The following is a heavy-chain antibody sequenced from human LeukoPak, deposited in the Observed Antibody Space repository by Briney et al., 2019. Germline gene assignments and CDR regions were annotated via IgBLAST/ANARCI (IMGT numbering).Heavy chain of an antibody. CDR1: GFTFSSYA. Sequence: PGGSLRLSCAASGFTFSSYAMSWVRQAPGKGLEWVSAISGSGGSTYYADSVKGRFTISRDNSKNTLYLQMNSLRAEDTAVYYCAKEGPYNWNYERVFDYWGQGTLVTVSS. CDR2: ISGSGGST. D-gene: IGHD1-7*01. CDR3: AKEGPYNWNYERVFDY. V-gene: IGHV3-23*01. J-gene: IGHJ4*02.